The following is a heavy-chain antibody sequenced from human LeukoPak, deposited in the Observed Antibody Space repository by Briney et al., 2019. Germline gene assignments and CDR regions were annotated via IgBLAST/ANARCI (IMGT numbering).Heavy chain of an antibody. J-gene: IGHJ4*02. D-gene: IGHD4-17*01. Sequence: GGSLRLSCAASGFTFSSYGMHWVRQAPGKGLEWVAVISFNGSNKYHADSVRGRFTISRDNSKNTLYLQMNSLRAEDTAVYYCANLYGDYSDYWGQGTLVTVSS. CDR3: ANLYGDYSDY. CDR2: ISFNGSNK. CDR1: GFTFSSYG. V-gene: IGHV3-30*18.